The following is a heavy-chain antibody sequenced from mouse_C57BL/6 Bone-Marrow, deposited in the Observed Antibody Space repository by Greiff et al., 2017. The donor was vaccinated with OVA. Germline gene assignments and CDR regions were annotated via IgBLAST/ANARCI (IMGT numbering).Heavy chain of an antibody. V-gene: IGHV3-6*01. J-gene: IGHJ3*01. D-gene: IGHD2-3*01. CDR3: AREGWLLRVAY. CDR2: ISYDGSN. CDR1: GYSITSGYY. Sequence: EVQLQDSGPGLVKPSQSLSLTFSVTGYSITSGYYWNWIRQFPGNKLEWMGYISYDGSNNYNPSLKNRISITRDTSKNQFFLKLNSVTTEDTATYYCAREGWLLRVAYWGQGTLVTVSA.